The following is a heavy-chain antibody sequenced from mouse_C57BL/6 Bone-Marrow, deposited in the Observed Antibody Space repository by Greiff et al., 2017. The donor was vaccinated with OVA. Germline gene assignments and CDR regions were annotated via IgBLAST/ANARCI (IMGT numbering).Heavy chain of an antibody. Sequence: QVQLKESGPGLVQPSPSLSITCPVSGFSLTSYGVHWVRQSPGKGLEWLGVIWSGGRTDYNAAFISRLSISKDNSKSQVFFKMNSLQADDTAIYYCARGYSNYVGYFDVWGTGTTVTVSS. J-gene: IGHJ1*03. D-gene: IGHD2-5*01. CDR3: ARGYSNYVGYFDV. CDR1: GFSLTSYG. V-gene: IGHV2-2*01. CDR2: IWSGGRT.